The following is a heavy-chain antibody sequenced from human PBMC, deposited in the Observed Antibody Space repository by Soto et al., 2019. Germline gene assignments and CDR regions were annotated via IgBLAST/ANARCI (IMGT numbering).Heavy chain of an antibody. Sequence: QVQLVQSGAEVKKPGASVKVSCKASGYTFTGYYMHWVRQAPGQGLEWMGWINPNSGGTNYAQKFQGRVTKTRDTSISTAYMELSRLRSDDTAVYYCARGAVYTIVTGAARNWFDPWGQGTLVTVSS. CDR3: ARGAVYTIVTGAARNWFDP. J-gene: IGHJ5*02. CDR1: GYTFTGYY. CDR2: INPNSGGT. V-gene: IGHV1-2*02. D-gene: IGHD3-9*01.